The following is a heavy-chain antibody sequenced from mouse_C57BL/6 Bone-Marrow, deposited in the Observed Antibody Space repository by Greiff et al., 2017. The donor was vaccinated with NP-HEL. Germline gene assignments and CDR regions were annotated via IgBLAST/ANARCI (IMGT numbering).Heavy chain of an antibody. Sequence: EVKLQESGPGLVKPSQSLSLTCSVTGYYITSGYYWNWIRQFPGNKLEWMGYISYDGSNNYNPSLKNRISITRDTSKNQFFLKLNSVTTEDTATYYCARDPSTSMDYWGQGTSVTVSS. CDR3: ARDPSTSMDY. D-gene: IGHD5-1*01. V-gene: IGHV3-6*01. J-gene: IGHJ4*01. CDR2: ISYDGSN. CDR1: GYYITSGYY.